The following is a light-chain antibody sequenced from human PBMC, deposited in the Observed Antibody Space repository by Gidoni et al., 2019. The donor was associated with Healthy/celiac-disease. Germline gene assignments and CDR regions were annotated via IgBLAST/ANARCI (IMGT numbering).Light chain of an antibody. CDR1: QSISSW. CDR3: QQYNSYA. CDR2: DAS. J-gene: IGKJ4*01. Sequence: DIQMTQSPSTLSASVGDRVTITCRASQSISSWLAWYQQKPGKAPKLLIYDASRLESGVPSRFSRSGSGTEFTLTISSLQPDDFSTYYCQQYNSYAFGGXTKVEIK. V-gene: IGKV1-5*01.